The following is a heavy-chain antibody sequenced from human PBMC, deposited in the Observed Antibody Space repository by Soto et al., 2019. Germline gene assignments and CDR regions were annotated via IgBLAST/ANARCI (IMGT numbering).Heavy chain of an antibody. J-gene: IGHJ4*02. D-gene: IGHD6-13*01. Sequence: SETLSLTCIVSGGSISSNDFYWSWIRQHPGKGLEWIGYIYYSGNTYYNPSLKSRVTILVDTSKNQFSLKLSSVTAADTAVYYCARDLAAAGTPLFDFWGQGTLVTVSS. CDR2: IYYSGNT. V-gene: IGHV4-31*03. CDR1: GGSISSNDFY. CDR3: ARDLAAAGTPLFDF.